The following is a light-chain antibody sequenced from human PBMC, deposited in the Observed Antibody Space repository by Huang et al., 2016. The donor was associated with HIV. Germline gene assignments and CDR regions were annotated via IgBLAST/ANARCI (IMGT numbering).Light chain of an antibody. Sequence: DIQMTQSPSTLSASVGDRVTITCRASQNIGSWLAWYQQKPGKAPKRLIYKASSLEGGVPSRFSGSGSGTEFTLTINSLQPDDFATYYCQQYNDYSTFGQGTKVEIK. CDR3: QQYNDYST. V-gene: IGKV1-5*03. J-gene: IGKJ1*01. CDR2: KAS. CDR1: QNIGSW.